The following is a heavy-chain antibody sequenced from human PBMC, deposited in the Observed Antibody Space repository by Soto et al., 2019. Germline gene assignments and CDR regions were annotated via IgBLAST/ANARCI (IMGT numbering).Heavy chain of an antibody. CDR1: VFPFGANA. D-gene: IGHD1-26*01. CDR3: ATEMGATQGPFDN. J-gene: IGHJ4*02. V-gene: IGHV3-23*01. CDR2: LSNTGRRT. Sequence: PGGSLRLSCVVSVFPFGANAMSCVRQAPGKGLEWVSGLSNTGRRTSYADSVKGRFNISRDNSENTVYLQMNSLRVEDTAVYYCATEMGATQGPFDNWGQGTQVTVSS.